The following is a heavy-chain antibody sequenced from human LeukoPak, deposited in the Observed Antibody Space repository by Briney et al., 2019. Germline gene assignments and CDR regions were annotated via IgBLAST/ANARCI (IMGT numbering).Heavy chain of an antibody. CDR1: GFTFSSYS. Sequence: GGSLRLSCAASGFTFSSYSMNWVRLAPGKGLEWISYISRTGNSIYYADSVKGRFTISRDSAKNSLYLQMNSLRAENTAVYYCARGPYSSNWYVDYWGQGTLVTVAS. CDR2: ISRTGNSI. V-gene: IGHV3-48*04. D-gene: IGHD6-13*01. J-gene: IGHJ4*02. CDR3: ARGPYSSNWYVDY.